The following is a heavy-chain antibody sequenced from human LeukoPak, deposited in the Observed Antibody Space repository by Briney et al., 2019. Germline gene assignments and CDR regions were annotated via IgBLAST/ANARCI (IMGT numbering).Heavy chain of an antibody. CDR2: ISGSGGST. Sequence: GGSLRLSCAASGFTFSSYGMSWVRQAPGKGLEWVSAISGSGGSTYYADSVKGQFTISRDNSKNTLYLQMNSLRAEDTAVYYCARRAGAYSHPYDYWGQGTLVTVSS. CDR1: GFTFSSYG. D-gene: IGHD4/OR15-4a*01. V-gene: IGHV3-23*01. J-gene: IGHJ4*02. CDR3: ARRAGAYSHPYDY.